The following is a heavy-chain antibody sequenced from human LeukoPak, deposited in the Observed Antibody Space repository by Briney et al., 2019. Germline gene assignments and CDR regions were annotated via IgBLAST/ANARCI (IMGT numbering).Heavy chain of an antibody. CDR3: AARSSGNPYF. Sequence: GGSLRLSCTASGLTLSNYWMIWVRQAPGKGLQWVAKIKQDGGEKYYVDSVKGRFTISRDNAENSLYLQMNSLRVEDTAVYYCAARSSGNPYFWGQGTLVTVSS. CDR1: GLTLSNYW. V-gene: IGHV3-7*03. CDR2: IKQDGGEK. D-gene: IGHD1-26*01. J-gene: IGHJ4*02.